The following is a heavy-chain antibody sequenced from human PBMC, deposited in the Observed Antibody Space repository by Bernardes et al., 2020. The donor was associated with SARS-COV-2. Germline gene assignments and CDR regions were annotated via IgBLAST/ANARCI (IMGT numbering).Heavy chain of an antibody. CDR1: GFTVSSNY. CDR2: IYSGGST. V-gene: IGHV3-53*01. J-gene: IGHJ4*02. Sequence: GGSLRLSCAASGFTVSSNYMSWVRQAPGKGLEWVSVIYSGGSTYYADSVKGRFTISRDNSKNTLYLQMNSLRAEDTALYHCARGYYDGPFDFWGQGTLVTVSS. D-gene: IGHD3-3*01. CDR3: ARGYYDGPFDF.